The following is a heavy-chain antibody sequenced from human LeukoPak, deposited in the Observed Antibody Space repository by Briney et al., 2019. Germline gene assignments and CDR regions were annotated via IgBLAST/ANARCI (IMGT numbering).Heavy chain of an antibody. V-gene: IGHV3-23*01. Sequence: GGSLRFSCAASGFTFSSYAMSWVRQAPGKGLEWVSAISGSGGSTYYADSVKGRFTISRDNSKNTLYLQMNSLRAEDTAVYYCAKDLREWPSGGMDVWGQGTTVTVSS. CDR1: GFTFSSYA. J-gene: IGHJ6*02. D-gene: IGHD3-3*01. CDR3: AKDLREWPSGGMDV. CDR2: ISGSGGST.